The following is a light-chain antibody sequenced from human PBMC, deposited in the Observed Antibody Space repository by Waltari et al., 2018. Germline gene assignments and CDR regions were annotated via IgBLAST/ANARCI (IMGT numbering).Light chain of an antibody. CDR1: SSDVGGYNS. CDR3: SSYAGSNNWV. Sequence: QSALPQPPSASGSPGQSVTISCTGTSSDVGGYNSVSWYQQPPGKAPKLMIYEVSKRPSGVPDRFSGSKSGNTASLTVSGLQAEDEADYYCSSYAGSNNWVFGGGTKLTVL. CDR2: EVS. V-gene: IGLV2-8*01. J-gene: IGLJ3*02.